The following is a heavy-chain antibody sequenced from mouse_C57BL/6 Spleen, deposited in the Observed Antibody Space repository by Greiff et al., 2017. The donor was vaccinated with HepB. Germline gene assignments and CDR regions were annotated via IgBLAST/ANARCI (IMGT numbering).Heavy chain of an antibody. J-gene: IGHJ3*01. CDR2: IYPSDSET. V-gene: IGHV1-61*01. Sequence: VKLQQPGAELVRPGSSVKLSCKASGYTFTSYWMDWVKQRPGQGLEWIGNIYPSDSETHYNQKFKDKATLTVDKSSSTAYMQLSSLTSEDSAVYYCAREENYYGSSPLAYWGQGTLVTVSA. D-gene: IGHD1-1*01. CDR3: AREENYYGSSPLAY. CDR1: GYTFTSYW.